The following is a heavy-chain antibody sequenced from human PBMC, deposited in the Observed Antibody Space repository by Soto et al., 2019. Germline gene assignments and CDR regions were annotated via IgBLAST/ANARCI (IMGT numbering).Heavy chain of an antibody. Sequence: GGSLRLSCAASGFTFSSYSMNWVRQAPGKGLEWVSYISSSSSTIYYADSVKGRFTISRDNAKNSLYLQMNSLRAEDTAVYYCARDGYSYGYPYDNYYFDYWGQGTLVTVSS. V-gene: IGHV3-48*01. CDR3: ARDGYSYGYPYDNYYFDY. J-gene: IGHJ4*02. CDR1: GFTFSSYS. D-gene: IGHD5-18*01. CDR2: ISSSSSTI.